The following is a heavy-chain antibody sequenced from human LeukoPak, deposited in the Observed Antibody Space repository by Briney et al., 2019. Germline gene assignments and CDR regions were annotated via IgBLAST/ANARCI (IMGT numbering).Heavy chain of an antibody. CDR1: GFTFSSYW. CDR3: ASTKGQWLVLGY. J-gene: IGHJ4*02. Sequence: GGSLRLSRAASGFTFSSYWMSWVRQAPGKGLEWVANIKQDGSEKYYVDSVKGRFTISRDNAKNSLYLQMNSLRAEDTAVYYCASTKGQWLVLGYWGQGTLVTVSS. CDR2: IKQDGSEK. D-gene: IGHD6-19*01. V-gene: IGHV3-7*01.